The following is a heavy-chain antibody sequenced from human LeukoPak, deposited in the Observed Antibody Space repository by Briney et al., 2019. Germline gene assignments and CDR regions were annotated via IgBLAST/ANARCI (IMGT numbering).Heavy chain of an antibody. CDR1: EFTVSSNY. J-gene: IGHJ6*02. D-gene: IGHD3-10*01. V-gene: IGHV3-11*06. CDR2: ISSSSSYT. CDR3: ASLLTPYHGSGGGGMDV. Sequence: GGSLRLSCAASEFTVSSNYMSWVRQAPGKGLEWVSYISSSSSYTNYADSVRGRFTISRDNAKETLYLQMTSLRVEDTAVYSCASLLTPYHGSGGGGMDVWGQGTTVTVSS.